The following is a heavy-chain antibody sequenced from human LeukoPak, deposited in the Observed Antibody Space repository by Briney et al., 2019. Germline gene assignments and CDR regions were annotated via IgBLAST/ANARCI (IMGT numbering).Heavy chain of an antibody. Sequence: PSETLSLTCTGSGCSISNYYWSWLRQPPGKGLECIGYFYYSGSTNYNPSLKSRVTISVDTSKSQFSVKLTSVTAADTAVYYCARLGQPNAFDIWGQGTMVTVSP. CDR3: ARLGQPNAFDI. D-gene: IGHD3-16*01. CDR1: GCSISNYY. J-gene: IGHJ3*02. CDR2: FYYSGST. V-gene: IGHV4-59*08.